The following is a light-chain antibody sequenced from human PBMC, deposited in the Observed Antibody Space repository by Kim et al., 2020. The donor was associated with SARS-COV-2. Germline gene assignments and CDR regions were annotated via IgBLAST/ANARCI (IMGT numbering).Light chain of an antibody. J-gene: IGLJ3*02. CDR3: NSFGGSNNFWV. CDR1: RQGGGWLKH. V-gene: IGLV2-8*01. CDR2: EVT. Sequence: QSVHIPRTGNRQGGGWLKHGPRYQHHPGKAPKLIIYEVTKRPSGVPDRFSGSKSGNTASLTVSGLQAEDEADYYCNSFGGSNNFWVFGGGTQLTVL.